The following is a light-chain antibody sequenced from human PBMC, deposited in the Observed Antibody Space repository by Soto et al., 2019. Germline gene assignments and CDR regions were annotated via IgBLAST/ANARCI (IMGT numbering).Light chain of an antibody. Sequence: QSVLTQPPSVSGAPGQRVTISCTGRSSNIGAGYAVSWYQQLPGTAPKLLIYDDNKRPSGIPDRFSGSKSGTSATLGITGFQTGDEADYYCGSWDSSLSAYVFGTGTKVTVL. CDR2: DDN. J-gene: IGLJ1*01. CDR1: SSNIGAGY. CDR3: GSWDSSLSAYV. V-gene: IGLV1-51*01.